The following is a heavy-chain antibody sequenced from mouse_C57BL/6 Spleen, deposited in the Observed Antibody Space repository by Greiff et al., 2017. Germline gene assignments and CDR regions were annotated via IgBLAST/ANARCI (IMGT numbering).Heavy chain of an antibody. D-gene: IGHD1-3*01. V-gene: IGHV1-61*01. Sequence: QVQLQQPGAELVRPGSSVKLSCKASGYTFTSYWMDLVKQRPGQGLEWIGNIYPSDSETHYNQTFKDKARLTVYKSSSTAYMQLSSLTSEDSAVYYCARSGGPFYDMDYWGQGTSVTVSS. CDR3: ARSGGPFYDMDY. CDR2: IYPSDSET. CDR1: GYTFTSYW. J-gene: IGHJ4*01.